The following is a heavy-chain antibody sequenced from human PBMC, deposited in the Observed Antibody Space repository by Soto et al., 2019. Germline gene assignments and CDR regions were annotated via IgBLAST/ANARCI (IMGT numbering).Heavy chain of an antibody. D-gene: IGHD3-16*01. CDR2: IYFDGRT. Sequence: QVQLQGSGPRLVKPSETLSLTCTVSGGSINNYYWSWIRQPPGKGLEWIGYIYFDGRTDYSPSLTSRVTMSVDTSKTQFSLMVNSVTAAETAIYFCAKVLGHYRNNGFDSWGQGTLVTVSS. J-gene: IGHJ5*01. CDR1: GGSINNYY. V-gene: IGHV4-59*01. CDR3: AKVLGHYRNNGFDS.